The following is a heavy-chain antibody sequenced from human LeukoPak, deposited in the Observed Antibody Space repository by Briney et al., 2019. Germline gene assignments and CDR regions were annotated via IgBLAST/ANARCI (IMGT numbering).Heavy chain of an antibody. CDR1: GGSISSYY. CDR2: IYYSGST. Sequence: PSETLSLTCTVSGGSISSYYWSWNRQPPGKGLEWIGYIYYSGSTNYNPSLKSRVTISVDTSKNQFSLKLSSVTAADTAVYYCARHAVDILTGYPRYYFDYWGQGTLVTVSS. CDR3: ARHAVDILTGYPRYYFDY. D-gene: IGHD3-9*01. V-gene: IGHV4-59*08. J-gene: IGHJ4*02.